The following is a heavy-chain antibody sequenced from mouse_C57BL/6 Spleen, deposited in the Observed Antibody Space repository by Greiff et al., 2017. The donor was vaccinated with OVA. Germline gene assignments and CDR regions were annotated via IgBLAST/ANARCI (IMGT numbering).Heavy chain of an antibody. Sequence: VKLMESGPGLVQPSQSLSITCTASGFSLTSYGVHWVRQSSGKGLEWLGVIWSGGSTDYNAAFISRLSISKDDSKNQVFFKMNSLQADDTAIYYCAKGDYYGSSCYAMDYWGQGTSVTVSS. J-gene: IGHJ4*01. D-gene: IGHD1-1*01. CDR2: IWSGGST. V-gene: IGHV2-2*01. CDR3: AKGDYYGSSCYAMDY. CDR1: GFSLTSYG.